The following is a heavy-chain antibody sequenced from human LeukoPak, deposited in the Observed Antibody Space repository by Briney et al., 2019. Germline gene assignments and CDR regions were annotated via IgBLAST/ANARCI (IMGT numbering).Heavy chain of an antibody. CDR2: INDYTGNT. Sequence: SETLSLTCDVFGGSFTDYFWTWVRQSPGKGLEWIGEINDYTGNTNYNPSLNSRVSISLEKSKNQFSLELRSVAAADTAVYYCARGRIAKIVVVHSFHYGMDVWGQGTTVTVSS. V-gene: IGHV4-34*01. J-gene: IGHJ6*02. CDR3: ARGRIAKIVVVHSFHYGMDV. D-gene: IGHD3-22*01. CDR1: GGSFTDYF.